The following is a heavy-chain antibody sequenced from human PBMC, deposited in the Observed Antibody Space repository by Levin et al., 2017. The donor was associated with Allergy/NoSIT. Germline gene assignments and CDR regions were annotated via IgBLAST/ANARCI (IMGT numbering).Heavy chain of an antibody. V-gene: IGHV4-31*03. CDR3: ASGKGYDYHYFDY. J-gene: IGHJ4*02. Sequence: LRLSCTVSGGSISSGGYYWSWIRQHPGKGLEWIGYIYYSGSTYYNPSLKSRVTISVDTSKNQFSLKLSSVTAADTAVYYCASGKGYDYHYFDYWGQGTLVTVSS. CDR2: IYYSGST. D-gene: IGHD5-12*01. CDR1: GGSISSGGYY.